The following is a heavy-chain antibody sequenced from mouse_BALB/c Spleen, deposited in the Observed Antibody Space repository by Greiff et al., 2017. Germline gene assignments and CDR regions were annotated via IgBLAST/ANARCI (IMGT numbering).Heavy chain of an antibody. CDR1: GYSITSDYA. CDR3: ARSRAPYGNYAMDY. V-gene: IGHV3-2*02. CDR2: ISYSGST. Sequence: VQLQQSGPGLVKPSQSLSLTCTVTGYSITSDYAWNWIRQFPGNKLEWMGYISYSGSTSYNPSLKSRISITRDTSKNQFFLQLNSVTTEDTATYYCARSRAPYGNYAMDYWGQGTSVTVSS. J-gene: IGHJ4*01. D-gene: IGHD2-1*01.